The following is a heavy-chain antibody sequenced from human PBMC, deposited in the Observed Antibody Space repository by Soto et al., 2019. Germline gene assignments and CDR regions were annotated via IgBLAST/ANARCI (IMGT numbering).Heavy chain of an antibody. Sequence: ASVKVSCKASGYTFTSYGISWVRQAPGQGLEWMGWISAYNGNTNYAQKLQGRVTMTTDTSTSTAYMELRSLRSDDTAVYYCARDPPFGGYDILTGHHAEAFDIWGQGTMVTVSS. CDR3: ARDPPFGGYDILTGHHAEAFDI. J-gene: IGHJ3*02. CDR1: GYTFTSYG. CDR2: ISAYNGNT. D-gene: IGHD3-9*01. V-gene: IGHV1-18*01.